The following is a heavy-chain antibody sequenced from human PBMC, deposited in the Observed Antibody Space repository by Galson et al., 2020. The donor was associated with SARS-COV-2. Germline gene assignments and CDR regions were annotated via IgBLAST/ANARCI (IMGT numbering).Heavy chain of an antibody. J-gene: IGHJ4*02. CDR3: ARDGQYSSGWAVDY. D-gene: IGHD6-19*01. CDR2: IYYDGSEK. CDR1: GFTFKNHA. Sequence: GESLKISCAASGFTFKNHALHLVHPAPSKGLEWVAQIYYDGSEKYYVDSVKGRFTISRDDSENTVSLQMNNLRAEDTAVYYCARDGQYSSGWAVDYWGQGTLVTVSS. V-gene: IGHV3-33*01.